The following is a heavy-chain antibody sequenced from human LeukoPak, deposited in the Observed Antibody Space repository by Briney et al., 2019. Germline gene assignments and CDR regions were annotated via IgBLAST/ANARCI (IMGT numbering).Heavy chain of an antibody. Sequence: SETLSLTCGVSGGSITQTNYWTWVRQPPGKGLEWIGEINHSGSTNYNPSLKSRVTISVDTSKNQFSLKLSSVTAADTAVYYCARGATMIGGAFDIWGQGTMVTVSS. D-gene: IGHD3-22*01. CDR3: ARGATMIGGAFDI. J-gene: IGHJ3*02. CDR2: INHSGST. V-gene: IGHV4-4*02. CDR1: GGSITQTNY.